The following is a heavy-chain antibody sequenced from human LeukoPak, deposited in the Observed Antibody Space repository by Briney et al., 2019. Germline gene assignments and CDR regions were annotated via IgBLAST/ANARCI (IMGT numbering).Heavy chain of an antibody. CDR3: ARGLGSAVAGYFDY. J-gene: IGHJ4*02. CDR1: GYTFTNYD. Sequence: GASVKVSCKASGYTFTNYDINWVRQATGQGLEWMGWMNPNSGNTGYAQKFQGRVTMTRNTSISTAYMELSSLRSEDTAVYYCARGLGSAVAGYFDYWGQGTLVTVSS. V-gene: IGHV1-8*01. CDR2: MNPNSGNT. D-gene: IGHD6-19*01.